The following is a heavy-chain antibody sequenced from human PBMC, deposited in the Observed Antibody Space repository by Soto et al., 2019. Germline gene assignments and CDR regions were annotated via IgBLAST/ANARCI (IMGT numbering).Heavy chain of an antibody. CDR1: GGSISSSSYY. CDR2: IFISGST. V-gene: IGHV4-39*01. D-gene: IGHD5-12*01. J-gene: IGHJ4*02. CDR3: SRPYDRAYFDY. Sequence: LSLTCTVSGGSISSSSYYWGWIRQPPGKGLEWIGTIFISGSTSYNPSLKSRVTISVDTSKNQFSLQLSSATAADTAVYYCSRPYDRAYFDYWGQGTLVTVSS.